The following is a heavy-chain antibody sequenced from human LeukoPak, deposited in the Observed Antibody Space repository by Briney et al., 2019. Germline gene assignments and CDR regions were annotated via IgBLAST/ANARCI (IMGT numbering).Heavy chain of an antibody. V-gene: IGHV3-30-3*01. CDR3: ARGGIVVVSY. CDR2: ISYDGSNK. D-gene: IGHD3-22*01. J-gene: IGHJ4*02. Sequence: PGGSLRLSCAASGFTFSSYAMHWVRQAPGKGLEWVAVISYDGSNKYYADSVKGRFTISRDNSKNTLYLQMNSLRAEDTAVYYCARGGIVVVSYWGQGTLVTVSS. CDR1: GFTFSSYA.